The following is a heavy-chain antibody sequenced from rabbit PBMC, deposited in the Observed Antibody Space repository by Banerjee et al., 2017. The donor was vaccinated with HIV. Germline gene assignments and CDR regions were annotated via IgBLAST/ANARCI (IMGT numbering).Heavy chain of an antibody. CDR3: ARGGVGDVGYAAMPL. D-gene: IGHD3-3*01. V-gene: IGHV1S45*01. CDR1: GIDFSTYG. CDR2: IDGGSSGGT. Sequence: QEQLVESGGGLVTLGGSLKLSCKASGIDFSTYGISWVRQAPGRGLELIACIDGGSSGGTYYPSWAKGRFTISKTSSTTVTLQMTSLTAADTATYFCARGGVGDVGYAAMPLWGPGTLVTVS. J-gene: IGHJ4*01.